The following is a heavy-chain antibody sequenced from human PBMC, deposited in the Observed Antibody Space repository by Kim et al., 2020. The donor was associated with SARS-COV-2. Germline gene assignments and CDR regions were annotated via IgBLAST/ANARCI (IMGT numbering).Heavy chain of an antibody. CDR1: GGSVSSSSYY. D-gene: IGHD2-2*01. J-gene: IGHJ6*02. V-gene: IGHV4-61*01. Sequence: SETLSLTCTVSGGSVSSSSYYWGWIRQPPGKGLEWIGNIYYSGSTYYNPSLKSRVTISVDTSKNQFSLKLSSVTAADTAVYYCAREPVGYYYGMDVWGQG. CDR3: AREPVGYYYGMDV. CDR2: IYYSGST.